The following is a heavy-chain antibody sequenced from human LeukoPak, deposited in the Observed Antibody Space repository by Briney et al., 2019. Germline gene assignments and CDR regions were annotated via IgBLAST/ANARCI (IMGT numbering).Heavy chain of an antibody. CDR2: ISYDGSNK. J-gene: IGHJ4*02. V-gene: IGHV3-30*18. CDR3: AKIGGSGWYGIDY. D-gene: IGHD6-19*01. Sequence: GRSLRLSCAASGFTFSSYAMHWVRQAPGKGLEWVAVISYDGSNKYYADSVKGRFTISRDNSKNTLYLQMNSLRAEDTAVYYCAKIGGSGWYGIDYWGQGTLVTVSS. CDR1: GFTFSSYA.